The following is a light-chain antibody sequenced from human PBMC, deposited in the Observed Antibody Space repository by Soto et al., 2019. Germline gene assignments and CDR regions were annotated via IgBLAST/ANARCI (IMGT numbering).Light chain of an antibody. CDR2: GNT. Sequence: QLVLTQPPSVSGAPGQRVTISCTGSSSNIGAGYDVHWYQQVPGTAPKLLIYGNTNRPSGVPDRFSGSKSGTSASLAITGLQAEDEADYYCQSYDSSLGDLVFGGGTKLTVL. CDR3: QSYDSSLGDLV. CDR1: SSNIGAGYD. V-gene: IGLV1-40*01. J-gene: IGLJ2*01.